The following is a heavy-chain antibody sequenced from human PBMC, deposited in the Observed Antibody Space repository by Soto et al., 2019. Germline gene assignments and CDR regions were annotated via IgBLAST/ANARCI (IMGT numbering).Heavy chain of an antibody. D-gene: IGHD6-6*01. CDR1: GYTFTSYA. CDR3: ARGEYSSSSHDYYYYGMYV. J-gene: IGHJ6*02. CDR2: INAGNGNT. V-gene: IGHV1-3*05. Sequence: QVQLVQSGAEEKKPGASVKVSCKASGYTFTSYAMHWVRQAPGQRLEWMGWINAGNGNTKYSQKFQGRVTITRDTSASTAYMDLSSLRSEDTAVYYCARGEYSSSSHDYYYYGMYVWGQGTTVTVSS.